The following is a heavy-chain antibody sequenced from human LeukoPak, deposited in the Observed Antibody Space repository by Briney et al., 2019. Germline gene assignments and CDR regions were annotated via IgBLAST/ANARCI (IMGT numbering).Heavy chain of an antibody. CDR3: ARDGPGYSSTSTDYMDV. V-gene: IGHV1-46*01. D-gene: IGHD6-13*01. J-gene: IGHJ6*03. CDR2: INPITGAT. Sequence: ASVKVSCMASGYTFRIYYMHWVRQAPGQGLEWMGIINPITGATTYARSFQDRITITRDTSTSTIYMELSSLRSEDTAVYFCARDGPGYSSTSTDYMDVWGKGTTVTVSS. CDR1: GYTFRIYY.